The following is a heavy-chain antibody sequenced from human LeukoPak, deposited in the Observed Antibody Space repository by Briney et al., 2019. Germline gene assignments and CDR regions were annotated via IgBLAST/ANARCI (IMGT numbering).Heavy chain of an antibody. CDR3: TRDSGYSSSWYPSFDP. CDR1: GGSISSYY. V-gene: IGHV4-59*01. Sequence: SETLSLTCTVSGGSISSYYWSWIRQPPGKGLEWIGYIYYSGSTNYNPSLKSRVTISVDTSKNQFSLKLSSVTAADTAVYYCTRDSGYSSSWYPSFDPWGQGTLVTVSS. J-gene: IGHJ5*02. CDR2: IYYSGST. D-gene: IGHD6-13*01.